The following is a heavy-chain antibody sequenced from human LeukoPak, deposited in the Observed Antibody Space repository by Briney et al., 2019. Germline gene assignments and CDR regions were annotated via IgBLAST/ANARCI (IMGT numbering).Heavy chain of an antibody. CDR1: GFTFNNYG. CDR2: ISGSGGST. D-gene: IGHD3-22*01. CDR3: AKGHYSSGPGGQFDC. Sequence: PGRSLRLSCAASGFTFNNYGMDWVRQAPGKGLEWVSGISGSGGSTDYADSVKGRFTISRDNSKNTLYLQMNSLRAEDTAVYYCAKGHYSSGPGGQFDCWGQGTLVTVSS. V-gene: IGHV3-23*01. J-gene: IGHJ4*02.